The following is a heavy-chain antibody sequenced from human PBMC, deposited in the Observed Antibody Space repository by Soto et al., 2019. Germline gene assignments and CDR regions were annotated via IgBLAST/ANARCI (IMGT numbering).Heavy chain of an antibody. CDR1: GFTFSSYA. V-gene: IGHV3-30*04. D-gene: IGHD3-22*01. CDR2: ISYNGRDE. Sequence: QVQLVESGGGVVQPGRSLRLSCAASGFTFSSYAMHWVRQAPGKGLEWVAVISYNGRDEYYADSVKGRFTISRDNSKNMLYLHMKSLSAEDTAVYYCVRRFYYDSSGYFASIDYWGQGTLVSASS. J-gene: IGHJ4*02. CDR3: VRRFYYDSSGYFASIDY.